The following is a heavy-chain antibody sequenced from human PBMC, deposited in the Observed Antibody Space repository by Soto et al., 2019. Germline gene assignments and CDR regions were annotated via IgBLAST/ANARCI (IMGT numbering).Heavy chain of an antibody. J-gene: IGHJ6*02. CDR2: IKNDGTT. Sequence: PGGSLRLSCAASGFTVSNYWMNWVRQAPGKGLVWVSHIKNDGTTSYADSVEGRFTVSRDDAKNSFYLQMNSLRADDTAVYYCAKDRGEEGLKFLELFGGMDVWGHGTTVTVSS. CDR3: AKDRGEEGLKFLELFGGMDV. D-gene: IGHD3-3*01. CDR1: GFTVSNYW. V-gene: IGHV3-74*01.